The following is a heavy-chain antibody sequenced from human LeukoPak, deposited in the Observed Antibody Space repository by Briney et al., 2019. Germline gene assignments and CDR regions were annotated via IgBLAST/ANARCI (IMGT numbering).Heavy chain of an antibody. CDR3: ARAVMRRNYFDY. CDR2: ISSSSSYI. D-gene: IGHD2-21*01. V-gene: IGHV3-21*01. J-gene: IGHJ4*02. Sequence: GSLRLSCAASGFTFSSYSMNWVRQAPGKGLEWVSSISSSSSYIYYADSVKGRFTISRDNAKNSLYLQMNSLRAEDTAVYYCARAVMRRNYFDYWGQGTLVTVSS. CDR1: GFTFSSYS.